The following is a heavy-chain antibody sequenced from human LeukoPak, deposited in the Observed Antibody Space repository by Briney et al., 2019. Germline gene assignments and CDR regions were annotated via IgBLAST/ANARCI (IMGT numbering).Heavy chain of an antibody. J-gene: IGHJ6*03. D-gene: IGHD6-13*01. CDR1: GFTFSSYS. Sequence: GGSLRLSCAASGFTFSSYSMNWVRQAPGKGLEWVSYISSSSSTIYYADSVKGRFTISRDNAKNSLYLQMNSLRDEDTAVYYCARVAAAGPCRRYYYMDVWGKGTTVTVSS. CDR2: ISSSSSTI. CDR3: ARVAAAGPCRRYYYMDV. V-gene: IGHV3-48*02.